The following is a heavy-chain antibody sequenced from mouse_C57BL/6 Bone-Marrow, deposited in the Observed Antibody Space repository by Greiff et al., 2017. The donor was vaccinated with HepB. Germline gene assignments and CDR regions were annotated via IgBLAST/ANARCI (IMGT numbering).Heavy chain of an antibody. V-gene: IGHV10-1*01. J-gene: IGHJ4*01. CDR3: VRHRLDAMDY. D-gene: IGHD1-2*01. Sequence: EVQLQESGGGLVQPKGSLKLSCAASGFSFNTYAMNWVRQAPGKGLEWVARIRSKSNNYATYYADSVKDRFTISRDDSESMLYLQMNNLKTEDTAMYYCVRHRLDAMDYWGQGTSVTVSS. CDR2: IRSKSNNYAT. CDR1: GFSFNTYA.